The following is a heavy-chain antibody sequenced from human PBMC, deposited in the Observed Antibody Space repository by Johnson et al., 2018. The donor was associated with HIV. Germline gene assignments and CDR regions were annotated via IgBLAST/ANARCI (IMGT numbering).Heavy chain of an antibody. CDR1: GFIFDDYG. V-gene: IGHV3-20*04. CDR2: MNGNGGST. CDR3: ARRGWELWTTQNAFDI. D-gene: IGHD1-26*01. Sequence: VQLVESGGGVVRHGGSLRLSCAASGFIFDDYGMSWGRQAPGKGLEWASGMNGNGGSTGYADSVKGGFNISRDNAKNSLFMQMNSLRAEDTALYYCARRGWELWTTQNAFDIWGQGTMVTVSS. J-gene: IGHJ3*02.